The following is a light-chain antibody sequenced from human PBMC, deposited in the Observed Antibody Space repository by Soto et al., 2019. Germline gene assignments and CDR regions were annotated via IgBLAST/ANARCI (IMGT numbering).Light chain of an antibody. J-gene: IGLJ2*01. V-gene: IGLV1-44*01. CDR1: SSNIGSNT. CDR3: AAWDASLNGVV. Sequence: QSLLTQPPSASGTPGQRVTISCSGSSSNIGSNTVNWYQQLPGTAPKLLIYSNNQRPSGVPDRFSGSKSGTSASLAISGLQSEDEADYYCAAWDASLNGVVFGGGTKLTVL. CDR2: SNN.